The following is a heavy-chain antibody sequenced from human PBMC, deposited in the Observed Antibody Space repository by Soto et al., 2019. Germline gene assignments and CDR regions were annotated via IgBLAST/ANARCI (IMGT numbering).Heavy chain of an antibody. D-gene: IGHD2-15*01. V-gene: IGHV1-8*01. J-gene: IGHJ3*02. CDR3: ARSCSVGSCYPEYDAFDI. Sequence: QVQLVQSGAEVKKPGASVKVSCKASGYTFTSYDINWVRQATGQGLEWMGWMNPNSGNTGYAQKFQGRVTMTRNTTIRTAYMELRSLRSEDTAVYYCARSCSVGSCYPEYDAFDIWGQGTMVTVSS. CDR1: GYTFTSYD. CDR2: MNPNSGNT.